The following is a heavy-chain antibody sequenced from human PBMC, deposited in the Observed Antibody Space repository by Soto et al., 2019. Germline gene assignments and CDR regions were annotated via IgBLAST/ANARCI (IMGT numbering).Heavy chain of an antibody. V-gene: IGHV1-3*01. CDR1: GYTFTSYA. J-gene: IGHJ6*02. D-gene: IGHD3-10*01. CDR2: INAGNGNT. Sequence: ASVKVSCKASGYTFTSYAMHWVRQAPGQRLEWMGWINAGNGNTKYSQKFQGRVTITRDTSASTAYMELSSLRSDDTAVYYCARGGSGRYYYGMDVWGQGTTLTVSS. CDR3: ARGGSGRYYYGMDV.